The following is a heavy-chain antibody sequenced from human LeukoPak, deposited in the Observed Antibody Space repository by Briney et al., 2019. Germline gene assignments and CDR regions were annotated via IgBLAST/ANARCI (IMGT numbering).Heavy chain of an antibody. V-gene: IGHV3-33*01. CDR2: IWYDGNKK. CDR3: GEDRGILSDGYLSP. CDR1: GFTFSSYG. J-gene: IGHJ5*02. D-gene: IGHD3-16*01. Sequence: GGSLRLSCAASGFTFSSYGMHWVRQAPGKGLEWVAVIWYDGNKKYYADSVKGRFTISRDNFKNTLDLQVNGLRAEDTALYYLGEDRGILSDGYLSPWGQGTLVTVSS.